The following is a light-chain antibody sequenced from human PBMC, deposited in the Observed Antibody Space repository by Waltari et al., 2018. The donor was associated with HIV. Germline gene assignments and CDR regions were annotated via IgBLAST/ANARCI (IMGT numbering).Light chain of an antibody. CDR2: GSS. V-gene: IGKV3-20*01. Sequence: DIVLTQSPSTLSFSPGARATLSCRASQTLTSLSLAWYQQKLGQAPRLLIYGSSSRATGIPDRFSGSGSGTDFSLNITRLQPEDFAMYFCQQYGRSPTAFGGGTKVEIK. CDR3: QQYGRSPTA. CDR1: QTLTSLS. J-gene: IGKJ4*01.